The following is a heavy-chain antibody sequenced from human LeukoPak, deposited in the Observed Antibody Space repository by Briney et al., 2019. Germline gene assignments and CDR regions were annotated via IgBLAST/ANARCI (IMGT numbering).Heavy chain of an antibody. CDR1: GGSISRYY. CDR2: IYYSGST. D-gene: IGHD4-23*01. Sequence: SETLSLTYTVSGGSISRYYWSWIRQPPGKGLEWIGYIYYSGSTNYNPSLKSRVTISVDASKNQFSLNLASVTAADTAVYYCARVSGYGGNSGVWGQGTLVTVSS. J-gene: IGHJ4*02. CDR3: ARVSGYGGNSGV. V-gene: IGHV4-59*01.